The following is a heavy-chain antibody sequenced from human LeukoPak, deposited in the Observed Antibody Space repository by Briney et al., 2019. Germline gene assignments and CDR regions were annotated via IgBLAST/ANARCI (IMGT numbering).Heavy chain of an antibody. CDR2: ISGDSRYI. CDR1: GFTFSSYT. Sequence: GGSLRLSCAASGFTFSSYTINWVRQAPGKGLEWVSAISGDSRYIYYADSVKGRFTISGDNAKNSLYLQMNSLRAEDTAVYYCARVRSSTSGPFDYWGQGTLVTVSS. J-gene: IGHJ4*02. CDR3: ARVRSSTSGPFDY. V-gene: IGHV3-21*01. D-gene: IGHD2-2*01.